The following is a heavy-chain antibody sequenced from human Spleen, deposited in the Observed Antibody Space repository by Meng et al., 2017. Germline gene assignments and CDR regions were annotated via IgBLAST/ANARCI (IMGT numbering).Heavy chain of an antibody. V-gene: IGHV4-59*01. CDR3: ASFTGDGRFAY. CDR2: IYYSGST. D-gene: IGHD7-27*01. Sequence: SETLSLTCTVSGGSISSYYWSWIRQPPGKGLEWIGYIYYSGSTNYNPSLKSRVTISVDTSKNQFSLKLTSVTAADTAVYYCASFTGDGRFAYWGQGTLVTVSS. CDR1: GGSISSYY. J-gene: IGHJ4*02.